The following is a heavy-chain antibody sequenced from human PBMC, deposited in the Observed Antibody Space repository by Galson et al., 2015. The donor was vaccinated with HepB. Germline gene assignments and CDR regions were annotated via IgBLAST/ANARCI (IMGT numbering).Heavy chain of an antibody. V-gene: IGHV1-69*13. CDR1: GGTFSSYA. J-gene: IGHJ6*02. Sequence: SVKVSCKASGGTFSSYAISWVRQAPGQGLEWVGGIIPIFGIANYAQKFQGRVTITADESTSTAYMELSSLRSEDTAVYYCARESGVAGDYWYYGMDVWGQGTTVTVSS. D-gene: IGHD6-19*01. CDR2: IIPIFGIA. CDR3: ARESGVAGDYWYYGMDV.